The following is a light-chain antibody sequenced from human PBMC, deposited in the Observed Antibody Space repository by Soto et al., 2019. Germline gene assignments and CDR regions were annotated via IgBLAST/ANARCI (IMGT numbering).Light chain of an antibody. Sequence: DIQMTQSPSTLSASVGDRVTITCRASQTISTLLAWYQQRPGKAPNLLIYKASSLESGVPSRFSGSGSGTEFTLTISSLQLDDVATYFCQQYSTYPWTFGQGTKVEVK. CDR3: QQYSTYPWT. V-gene: IGKV1-5*03. CDR2: KAS. J-gene: IGKJ1*01. CDR1: QTISTL.